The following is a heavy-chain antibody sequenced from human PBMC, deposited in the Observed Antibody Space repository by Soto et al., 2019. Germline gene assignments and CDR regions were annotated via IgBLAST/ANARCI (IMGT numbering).Heavy chain of an antibody. CDR1: GYSFTTYA. V-gene: IGHV1-3*01. D-gene: IGHD3-9*01. J-gene: IGHJ6*02. Sequence: GASVKVSCKASGYSFTTYAMHWVRQAPEQRLEWMGWINAGNGNTKFSQNFQGRVTITRDTSVNTAYMELSSLRSEDTAVYYCARGISDILTGYYYYYGMDVWGQGTKVTVSS. CDR2: INAGNGNT. CDR3: ARGISDILTGYYYYYGMDV.